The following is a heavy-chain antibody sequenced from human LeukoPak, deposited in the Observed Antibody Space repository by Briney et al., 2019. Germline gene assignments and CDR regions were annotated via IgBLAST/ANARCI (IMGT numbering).Heavy chain of an antibody. V-gene: IGHV1-18*01. CDR2: ISPYNGNT. J-gene: IGHJ4*02. Sequence: ASVKVSCKASGNTFTTYGISWVRQAPGQGLEWMRWISPYNGNTSYAQKLQGRVTLTADTSTSTAYMELRSLRSDDTAVYYCARLYSSSWYRVDDYWGQGTLVTVSS. D-gene: IGHD6-13*01. CDR1: GNTFTTYG. CDR3: ARLYSSSWYRVDDY.